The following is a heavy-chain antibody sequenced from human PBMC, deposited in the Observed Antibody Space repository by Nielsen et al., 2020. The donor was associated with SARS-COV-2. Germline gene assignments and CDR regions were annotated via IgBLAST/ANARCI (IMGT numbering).Heavy chain of an antibody. CDR1: GFTFDDYG. J-gene: IGHJ6*02. V-gene: IGHV3-20*01. D-gene: IGHD3-10*01. CDR2: INWNGGST. Sequence: GGSLTLSCAVSGFTFDDYGMSWVRHAPGKGLEWVSGINWNGGSTGYADSVKGRFTISRDNAKNSLYLQMNSLRAEDTALYHCASIDYGSGSYGGMDVWGQGTTVTVSS. CDR3: ASIDYGSGSYGGMDV.